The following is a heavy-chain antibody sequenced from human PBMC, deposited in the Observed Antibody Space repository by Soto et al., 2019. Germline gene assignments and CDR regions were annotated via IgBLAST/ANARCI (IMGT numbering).Heavy chain of an antibody. V-gene: IGHV1-69*13. CDR3: ASKTGPTVTTRVYYYYGMDV. CDR2: IIPIFGTA. D-gene: IGHD4-17*01. CDR1: GGTFSSYA. Sequence: ASVKVSCKASGGTFSSYAISWVRQAPGQGLEWMGGIIPIFGTANYAQKFQGRVTITADESTSTAYMELSSLRSEDTAVYYCASKTGPTVTTRVYYYYGMDVWGQGTTVTVSS. J-gene: IGHJ6*02.